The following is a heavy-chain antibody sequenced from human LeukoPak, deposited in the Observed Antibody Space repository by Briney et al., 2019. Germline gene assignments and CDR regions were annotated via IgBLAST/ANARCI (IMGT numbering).Heavy chain of an antibody. D-gene: IGHD5-24*01. CDR3: ARGRRWQNFDY. CDR2: INHSGST. Sequence: PSETLSLTCAVYGGSFSGYYWSWIRQPPGKGLEWIGEINHSGSTNYNPSLKSRVTISVDKSKNQFSLKLSSVTAADTAVYYCARGRRWQNFDYWGQGTLVTVSS. V-gene: IGHV4-34*01. CDR1: GGSFSGYY. J-gene: IGHJ4*02.